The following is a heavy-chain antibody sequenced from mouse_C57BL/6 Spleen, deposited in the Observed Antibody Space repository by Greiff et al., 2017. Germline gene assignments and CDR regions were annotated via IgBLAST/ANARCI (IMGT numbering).Heavy chain of an antibody. D-gene: IGHD4-1*01. CDR2: IDPEAGET. Sequence: VQLQQSGAELVKPGASVTLSCTASGFNFNDYYMHWVKQRPEQGLEWIGRIDPEAGETKYAPKFQGKATIPADTSSSAAYLQLRSLTSEDTAVYYGTSTWECYWCFEDWGTGTTVTVSS. CDR3: TSTWECYWCFED. CDR1: GFNFNDYY. V-gene: IGHV14-2*01. J-gene: IGHJ1*03.